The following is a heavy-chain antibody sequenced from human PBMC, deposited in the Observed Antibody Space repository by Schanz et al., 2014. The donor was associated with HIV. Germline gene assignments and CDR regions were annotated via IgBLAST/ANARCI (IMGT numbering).Heavy chain of an antibody. V-gene: IGHV3-74*01. J-gene: IGHJ6*02. Sequence: EVQLVESGGGLVQPGGSLRLSCAASGFTFSTNWMSWVRQGPGKGLEWVSRISSDGSSTSYADSVKGRFTISRDNAKNTLYLQTNSLRGEDTAVYYCAREASLEWLYGVDVWGQGTTVTVSS. CDR3: AREASLEWLYGVDV. CDR1: GFTFSTNW. CDR2: ISSDGSST. D-gene: IGHD3-3*01.